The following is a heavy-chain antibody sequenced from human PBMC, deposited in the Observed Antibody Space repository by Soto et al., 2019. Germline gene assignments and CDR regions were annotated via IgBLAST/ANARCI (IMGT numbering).Heavy chain of an antibody. CDR2: ISYDGSNK. J-gene: IGHJ6*02. Sequence: GGSLRLSCAASGFTFSSYGMHWVRQAPGKGLEWVAVISYDGSNKYYADSVKGRFTISRDNSKNTLYLQMNSLRAEDTAVYYCAKDPGPVMTTVVTMGSGMDFWGQGTTVTVSS. D-gene: IGHD4-17*01. CDR1: GFTFSSYG. V-gene: IGHV3-30*18. CDR3: AKDPGPVMTTVVTMGSGMDF.